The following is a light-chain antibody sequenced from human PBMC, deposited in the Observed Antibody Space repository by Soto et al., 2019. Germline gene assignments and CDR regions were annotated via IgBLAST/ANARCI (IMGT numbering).Light chain of an antibody. CDR1: QSIGIT. CDR2: GPS. V-gene: IGKV3-15*01. J-gene: IGKJ2*02. Sequence: EIVMTQSPATLSVSPGESATLSCRASQSIGITVAWYQQKPGQAPRLLIYGPSTRVTGIPARFSGSGSGTEVTLTSSSLQSEEFAIYYCQQYNNLLRGTFGQGTKREIK. CDR3: QQYNNLLRGT.